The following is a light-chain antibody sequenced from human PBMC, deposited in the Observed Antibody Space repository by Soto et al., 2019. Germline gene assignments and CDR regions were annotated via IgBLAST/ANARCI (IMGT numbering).Light chain of an antibody. CDR2: HAS. V-gene: IGKV3-20*01. J-gene: IGKJ4*01. CDR1: QSISSSY. CDR3: QQYGDSLLT. Sequence: ENVLTQSPGTLSLSPGERATLSCRASQSISSSYLAWYQQKPGQTPRRLIYHASNRATGIPDRFSGSGSGTDFTLTISTLEPEDFAVYYCQQYGDSLLTFGGGTKVEIK.